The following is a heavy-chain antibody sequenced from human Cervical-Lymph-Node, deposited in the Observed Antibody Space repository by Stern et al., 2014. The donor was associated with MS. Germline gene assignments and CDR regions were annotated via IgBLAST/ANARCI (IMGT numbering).Heavy chain of an antibody. CDR3: ARELRLLFRPSQGLDY. Sequence: QVPLQESGPGLVQPSQTLSLTCTFSGGSLNSGEYYLTWIRQPPGKGLEWIGKILYSGSSDYNPPLKSLVIRTIDTSKDQFALKLRSVTAADTAVYYCARELRLLFRPSQGLDYWGQGSLVTVSS. V-gene: IGHV4-30-4*08. CDR2: ILYSGSS. D-gene: IGHD2-21*02. CDR1: GGSLNSGEYY. J-gene: IGHJ4*02.